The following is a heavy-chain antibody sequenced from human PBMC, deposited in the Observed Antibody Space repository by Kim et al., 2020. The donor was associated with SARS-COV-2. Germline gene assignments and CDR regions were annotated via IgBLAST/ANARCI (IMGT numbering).Heavy chain of an antibody. V-gene: IGHV1-18*04. CDR1: GYTFTSYG. D-gene: IGHD2-2*01. CDR2: ISAYNGNT. Sequence: ASVKVSCKASGYTFTSYGISWVRQAPGQGLEWMGWISAYNGNTNYAQKLQGRVTMTTDTSTSTAYMELRSLRSDDTAVYYCARESEIVVVPAADYGMDVWGQGTTVTVSS. J-gene: IGHJ6*02. CDR3: ARESEIVVVPAADYGMDV.